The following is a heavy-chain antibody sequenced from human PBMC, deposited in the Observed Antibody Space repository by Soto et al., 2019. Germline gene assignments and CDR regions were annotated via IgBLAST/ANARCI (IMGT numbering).Heavy chain of an antibody. J-gene: IGHJ6*03. Sequence: GSLKISCKGSGYSFTSYWIGWVRQMPGKGLEWMGIIYPGDSDTRYSPSFQGQVTISADKSISTAYLQWSSLKASDTAMYYCARSSIAARRRGYYYYMDVWGKGTTVTVSS. CDR1: GYSFTSYW. V-gene: IGHV5-51*01. CDR3: ARSSIAARRRGYYYYMDV. CDR2: IYPGDSDT. D-gene: IGHD6-6*01.